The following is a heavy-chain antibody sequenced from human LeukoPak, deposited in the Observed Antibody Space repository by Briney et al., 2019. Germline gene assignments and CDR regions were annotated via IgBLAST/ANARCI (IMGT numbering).Heavy chain of an antibody. V-gene: IGHV4-30-2*01. CDR3: ARGGIFVVVPPGDYGMDV. J-gene: IGHJ6*02. CDR1: VGSTSSGGYS. Sequence: SETLSLTCAGSVGSTSSGGYSGSWIRQPPGKGLEWIGYIYHSGGTYYNPSLKSRVTISVDRSKNQFSLELRSVTAADTAVYYCARGGIFVVVPPGDYGMDVWGQGTTVTVSS. D-gene: IGHD3-3*02. CDR2: IYHSGGT.